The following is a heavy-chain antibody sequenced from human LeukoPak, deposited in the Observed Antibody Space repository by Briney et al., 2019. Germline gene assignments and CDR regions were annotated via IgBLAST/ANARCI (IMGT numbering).Heavy chain of an antibody. CDR2: ISYTGTT. J-gene: IGHJ4*02. Sequence: PSETLSLTCSVSGGAISSSYWSWIRQPPGKGVEWIGHISYTGTTNYNPSLKSRVTLSIDTSMNQFSLRLTSVTAADTAVYYCAKRGYSYETYYFDYWGQGALVTVSS. CDR1: GGAISSSY. CDR3: AKRGYSYETYYFDY. D-gene: IGHD5-18*01. V-gene: IGHV4-59*08.